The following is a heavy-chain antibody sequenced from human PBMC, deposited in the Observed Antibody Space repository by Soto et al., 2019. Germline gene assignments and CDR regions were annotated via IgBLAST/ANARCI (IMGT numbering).Heavy chain of an antibody. CDR3: ERGPRSCSSTSCFSGVTWFDP. J-gene: IGHJ5*02. D-gene: IGHD2-2*01. V-gene: IGHV1-18*04. CDR1: GYTFTSYG. Sequence: ASVKVSCKASGYTFTSYGISWVRQAPGQGLEWMGWISSYNGNTNYAQKVQGRVTMTTETSTSTTYMELRSLRSDDTAVYYCERGPRSCSSTSCFSGVTWFDPWG. CDR2: ISSYNGNT.